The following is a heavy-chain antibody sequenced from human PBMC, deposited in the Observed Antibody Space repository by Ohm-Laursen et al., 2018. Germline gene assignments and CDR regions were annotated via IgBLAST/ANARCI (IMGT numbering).Heavy chain of an antibody. V-gene: IGHV5-51*01. CDR1: GYTFSAYW. D-gene: IGHD4-23*01. CDR3: ARPVQGGNYIGFEY. CDR2: IYPGDSDT. J-gene: IGHJ4*02. Sequence: ESLRISCKGSGYTFSAYWIAWVRQMPGKGLEWMGIIYPGDSDTTYSPSFQGQVTISADKSISTAYLQWSSLKASDTAMYYCARPVQGGNYIGFEYWGQGTLVTVSS.